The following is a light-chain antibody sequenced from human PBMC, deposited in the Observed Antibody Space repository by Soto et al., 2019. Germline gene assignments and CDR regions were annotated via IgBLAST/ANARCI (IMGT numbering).Light chain of an antibody. CDR1: QSVSSNY. V-gene: IGKV3-20*01. CDR3: QQYGSSPYT. Sequence: EIVLTQSPGTLSLSPGERATLSCRASQSVSSNYLAWYQQKPGQAPRLLIYGASSRATGIPDRFSGSGSGTDFTLTIGRLEPEDSAVYYCQQYGSSPYTFGQGTKLEIK. CDR2: GAS. J-gene: IGKJ2*01.